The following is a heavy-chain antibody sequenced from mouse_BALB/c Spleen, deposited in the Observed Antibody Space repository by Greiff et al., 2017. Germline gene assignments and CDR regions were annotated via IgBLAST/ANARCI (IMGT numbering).Heavy chain of an antibody. CDR3: ARRIYYGNYNSAMDY. J-gene: IGHJ4*01. CDR1: GYNFTSYW. V-gene: IGHV1-55*01. Sequence: QVQLQQPGAELVKPGTSVKLSCKASGYNFTSYWINWVKLRPGQGLEWIGDIYPGSGSTNYNEKFKSKATLTVDTSSSTAYMQLSSLASEDSALYYCARRIYYGNYNSAMDYWGQGTSVTVSS. CDR2: IYPGSGST. D-gene: IGHD2-1*01.